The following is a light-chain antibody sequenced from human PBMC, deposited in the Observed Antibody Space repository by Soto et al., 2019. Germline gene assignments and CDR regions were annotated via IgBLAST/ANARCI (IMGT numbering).Light chain of an antibody. J-gene: IGLJ2*01. V-gene: IGLV2-14*01. CDR2: DVS. CDR3: SSYTSNSTLVV. CDR1: SSDVGGYNY. Sequence: SALTQPASVSGSPGQSITISCTGTSSDVGGYNYVSWYQQHPGKAPKLMIYDVSNRPSGVSNRFSGSKSGNTASLTISGLQAEDEADYYCSSYTSNSTLVVFGGGTKLTVL.